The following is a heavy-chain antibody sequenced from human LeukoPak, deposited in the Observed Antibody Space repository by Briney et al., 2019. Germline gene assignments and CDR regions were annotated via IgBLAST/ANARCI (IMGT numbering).Heavy chain of an antibody. CDR2: INPSGGST. J-gene: IGHJ4*02. Sequence: GASVKVSCKASGGTFSSYAISWVRQAPGQGLEWMGIINPSGGSTSYAQKFQGRVTMTRDTSTSTVYMELSSLRSEDTAVYYCARQSDYGDYVYWGQGTLVTVSS. CDR1: GGTFSSYA. V-gene: IGHV1-46*03. CDR3: ARQSDYGDYVY. D-gene: IGHD4-17*01.